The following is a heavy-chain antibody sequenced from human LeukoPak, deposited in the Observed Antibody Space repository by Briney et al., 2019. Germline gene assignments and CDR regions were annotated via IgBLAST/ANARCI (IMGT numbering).Heavy chain of an antibody. V-gene: IGHV4-39*07. Sequence: SETLSLTCTVSGGSISSSSYYWGWIRQPPGKGLEWIGSIYYTGGTSYNSSLKSRVTISVDTSKNQFSLKMKSVTAADTAVYYCASPSPGFDTWGQGTLVTVSS. CDR2: IYYTGGT. J-gene: IGHJ5*02. CDR3: ASPSPGFDT. CDR1: GGSISSSSYY.